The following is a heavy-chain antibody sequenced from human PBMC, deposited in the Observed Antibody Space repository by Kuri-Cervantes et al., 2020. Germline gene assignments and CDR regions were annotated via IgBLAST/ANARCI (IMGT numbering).Heavy chain of an antibody. CDR3: ARLGGVGETSGGWFDY. CDR1: GYSFSSHW. V-gene: IGHV5-51*01. J-gene: IGHJ4*02. D-gene: IGHD1-26*01. Sequence: GESLKISCKGSGYSFSSHWIGWVRQMPGKDLEWMGFTYPGYSDTRYSPSFQGQVTISADKSFSTAYLQWSSLKASDTAMYYCARLGGVGETSGGWFDYWGQGTLVTVSS. CDR2: TYPGYSDT.